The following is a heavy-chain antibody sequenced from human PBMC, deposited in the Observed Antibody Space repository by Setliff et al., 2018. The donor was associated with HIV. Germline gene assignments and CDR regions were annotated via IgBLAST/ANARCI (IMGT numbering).Heavy chain of an antibody. Sequence: SATLSLTCNVSGDSINKRYWAWVRQPPGQGLEWIGYIYSDGRTSTKSSLKDRVTLSIDTYTKHFSLKLTSVTVADTAVYYCVRHSSQWLTFRGAYYFDSWGRGVLVTVSS. CDR2: IYSDGRT. CDR3: VRHSSQWLTFRGAYYFDS. CDR1: GDSINKRY. D-gene: IGHD3-9*01. J-gene: IGHJ1*01. V-gene: IGHV4-59*08.